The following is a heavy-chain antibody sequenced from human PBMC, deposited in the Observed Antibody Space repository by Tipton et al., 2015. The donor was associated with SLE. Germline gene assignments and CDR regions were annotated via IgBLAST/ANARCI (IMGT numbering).Heavy chain of an antibody. V-gene: IGHV4-4*07. CDR2: IYNSGST. J-gene: IGHJ2*01. D-gene: IGHD1-26*01. CDR1: GGSISSYY. Sequence: TLSLTCTVSGGSISSYYWSWIRQPAGGGLEWIGRIYNSGSTNYNPSLKSRVTISVDTSKNQLSLKLSSVTAADTAVYYCARRGSWWYFDLWGRGTLVTVSS. CDR3: ARRGSWWYFDL.